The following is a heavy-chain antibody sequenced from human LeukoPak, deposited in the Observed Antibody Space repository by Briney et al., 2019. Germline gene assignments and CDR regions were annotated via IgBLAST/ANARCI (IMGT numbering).Heavy chain of an antibody. CDR2: LYYSGST. Sequence: SETLSLTCTVSGGSISSSTYYWGWIRQPPGKGLECIGYLYYSGSTNYNPSLKSRVTISVDTSKNQFSLKLSSVTAADTAVYYCARARNYYDSSDHYYEGDAFDIWGQGTMVTVSS. CDR3: ARARNYYDSSDHYYEGDAFDI. J-gene: IGHJ3*02. V-gene: IGHV4-61*05. CDR1: GGSISSSTYY. D-gene: IGHD3-22*01.